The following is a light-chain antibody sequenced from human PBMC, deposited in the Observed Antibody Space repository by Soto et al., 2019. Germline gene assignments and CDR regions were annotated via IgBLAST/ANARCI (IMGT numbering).Light chain of an antibody. V-gene: IGKV3-15*01. CDR2: GAS. J-gene: IGKJ5*01. Sequence: EIVMTQSPATLSVSPGDRATLSCRASQSVSSNLAWYQQKPAQAPTLLIYGASTRATSIPARLSGGRSGTEYTLTISSLQSADFAVYYCQQYNNWPPITFGQGTRLEIK. CDR1: QSVSSN. CDR3: QQYNNWPPIT.